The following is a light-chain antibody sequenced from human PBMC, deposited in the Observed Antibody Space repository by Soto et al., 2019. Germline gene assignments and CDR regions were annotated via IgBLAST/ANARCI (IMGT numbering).Light chain of an antibody. CDR3: QHYNNWPPLT. Sequence: EIVMTQSPATVSLSPGERATLSCRASQSISSNLAWYQQKPGQAPRLLIYGASTRAPDIPARFSGSGSGTEFTLTISSLQSADFAVYYCQHYNNWPPLTFGGGTKVDIK. J-gene: IGKJ4*01. CDR1: QSISSN. CDR2: GAS. V-gene: IGKV3-15*01.